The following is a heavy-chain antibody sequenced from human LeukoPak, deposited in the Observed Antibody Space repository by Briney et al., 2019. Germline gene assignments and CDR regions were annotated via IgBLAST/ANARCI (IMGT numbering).Heavy chain of an antibody. J-gene: IGHJ6*02. Sequence: PGGSLRLSCAASGFTFSSYGMHWVRQAPGKGLEWVAVIWYDGSHKYHADSVKGRITVSRDNSKNTVYLQMNSLRAEDTAVYYCARDRIYDFIKNTDDYHYGMDVWGQGTTVTVSS. D-gene: IGHD3-3*01. V-gene: IGHV3-33*01. CDR2: IWYDGSHK. CDR1: GFTFSSYG. CDR3: ARDRIYDFIKNTDDYHYGMDV.